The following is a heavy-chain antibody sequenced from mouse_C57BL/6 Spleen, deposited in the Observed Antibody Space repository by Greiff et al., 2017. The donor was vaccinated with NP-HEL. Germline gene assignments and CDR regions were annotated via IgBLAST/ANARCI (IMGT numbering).Heavy chain of an antibody. V-gene: IGHV1-55*01. CDR1: GYTFTSYW. J-gene: IGHJ4*01. CDR3: ARKGDYYGNAMDY. Sequence: VQLQQPGAELVKPGASVKMSCKASGYTFTSYWITWVKQRPGQGLEWIGDIYPGSGSTNYNEKFKSKATLTVDTSSSTAYMQLSSLTSEDSAVYDCARKGDYYGNAMDYWGQGTSVTVSS. D-gene: IGHD1-1*01. CDR2: IYPGSGST.